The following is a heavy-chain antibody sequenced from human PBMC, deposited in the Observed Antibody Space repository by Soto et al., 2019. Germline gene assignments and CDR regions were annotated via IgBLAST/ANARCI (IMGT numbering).Heavy chain of an antibody. V-gene: IGHV3-21*01. CDR2: ISGSSSYI. J-gene: IGHJ4*02. D-gene: IGHD3-10*01. Sequence: GGSLRLSCEASGFTFSSYTMNWVRQAPGKGLEWVSSISGSSSYIYYADSLKGRFTIFRDNAKNSLYLQMNSLRAEDTAVYYCARDRAEHYYGSGSQYWGQGTLVTVSS. CDR3: ARDRAEHYYGSGSQY. CDR1: GFTFSSYT.